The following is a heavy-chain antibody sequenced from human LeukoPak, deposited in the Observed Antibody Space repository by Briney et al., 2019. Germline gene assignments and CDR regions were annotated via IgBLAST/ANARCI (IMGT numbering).Heavy chain of an antibody. CDR1: GGSFSGYY. V-gene: IGHV4-34*01. D-gene: IGHD5-18*01. CDR3: ARSPRGYSYGDIDY. J-gene: IGHJ4*02. CDR2: INHSGST. Sequence: PSETLSLTCAVYGGSFSGYYWSWIRQPPGKGLEWIGEINHSGSTNYNPSLKSRVTISVDTSKNQFSLKLSSVTAADTAVYYCARSPRGYSYGDIDYWGQGTLVTVSS.